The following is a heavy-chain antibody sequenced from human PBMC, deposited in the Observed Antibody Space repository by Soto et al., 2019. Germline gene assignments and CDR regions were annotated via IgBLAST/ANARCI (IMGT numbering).Heavy chain of an antibody. CDR1: GYSFTSYW. CDR2: IDPSDFYT. J-gene: IGHJ6*02. V-gene: IGHV5-10-1*01. Sequence: GESLKISCKGSGYSFTSYWISWVRQMPGKGLEWMGRIDPSDFYTNYSPSFQGHVTISADKSISTAYLQWSSLKASDTAMYYCAAGDPTRDYGMDVWGQGTTVTVSS. CDR3: AAGDPTRDYGMDV. D-gene: IGHD1-26*01.